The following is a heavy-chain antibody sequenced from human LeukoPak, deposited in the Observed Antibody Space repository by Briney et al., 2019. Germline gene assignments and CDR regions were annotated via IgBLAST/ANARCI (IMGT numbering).Heavy chain of an antibody. Sequence: GGSLRLSCAASGFTFSSYAMHWVRQAPGKGLEWVAVISYDGSNKYYADSVKGRFTISRDNSKNTLYLQMNSLRAEDTAVYYCARGGRYCSGGSCYSGVDFDYWGQGTLVTVSS. CDR1: GFTFSSYA. CDR3: ARGGRYCSGGSCYSGVDFDY. D-gene: IGHD2-15*01. V-gene: IGHV3-30-3*01. CDR2: ISYDGSNK. J-gene: IGHJ4*02.